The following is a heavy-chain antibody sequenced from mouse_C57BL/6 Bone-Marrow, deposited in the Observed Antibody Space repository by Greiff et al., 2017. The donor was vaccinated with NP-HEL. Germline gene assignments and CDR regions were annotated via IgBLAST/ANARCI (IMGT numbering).Heavy chain of an antibody. D-gene: IGHD2-3*01. CDR2: IYHRSGNT. V-gene: IGHV1-81*01. CDR1: GYTFKSYG. CDR3: ARGGVWLLLWFAY. J-gene: IGHJ3*01. Sequence: VQLQQSGAELARPGASVKLSCKASGYTFKSYGISWVKQRTGQGLEWIGEIYHRSGNTYYNEKFKGKATMTADKSSSTAYMELRSLTSEDSAVSFCARGGVWLLLWFAYWGQGTLVTVSA.